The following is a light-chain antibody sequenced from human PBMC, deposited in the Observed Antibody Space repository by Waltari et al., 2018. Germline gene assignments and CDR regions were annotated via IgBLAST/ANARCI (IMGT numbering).Light chain of an antibody. Sequence: SALTQPASMSGSPGQSITISCTGTLSDIGLYDYVPWYQQPPGKAPKLIISDVSQRPSGVTARFSGSKSGYTASLTISGLQTEDEADYYCSAYTATDTYVFGSGTTVTVL. CDR3: SAYTATDTYV. J-gene: IGLJ1*01. CDR1: LSDIGLYDY. V-gene: IGLV2-14*03. CDR2: DVS.